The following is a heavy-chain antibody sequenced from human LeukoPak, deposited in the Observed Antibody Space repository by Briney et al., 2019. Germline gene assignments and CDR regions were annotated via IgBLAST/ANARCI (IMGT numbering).Heavy chain of an antibody. V-gene: IGHV3-53*01. CDR3: ARDLRKGPRWIQLSITV. D-gene: IGHD5-24*01. CDR1: GFTVRRHS. Sequence: GGSLRLSCAASGFTVRRHSMRWVRQAPGKGLEWVSVIYRGGSTYYADFVTGRFTISRDNTKNTLYLQMHSLRAEDTAVYYCARDLRKGPRWIQLSITVWGQGNLVTVSS. J-gene: IGHJ4*02. CDR2: IYRGGST.